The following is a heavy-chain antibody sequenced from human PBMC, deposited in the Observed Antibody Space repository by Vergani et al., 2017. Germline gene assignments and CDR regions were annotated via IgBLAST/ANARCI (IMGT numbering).Heavy chain of an antibody. Sequence: QVQLVQSGAEVKKPGSSVKVSCKASRGTFSSYTISWVRQARGQGLEWMGGIIPIFTIIKYAQKFQGRVTITADISTSTAYMELSSLRSEDTAVYYCAKNPQTFGELLYSDYWGQGTLVTVSS. D-gene: IGHD3-10*01. V-gene: IGHV1-69*17. J-gene: IGHJ4*02. CDR1: RGTFSSYT. CDR2: IIPIFTII. CDR3: AKNPQTFGELLYSDY.